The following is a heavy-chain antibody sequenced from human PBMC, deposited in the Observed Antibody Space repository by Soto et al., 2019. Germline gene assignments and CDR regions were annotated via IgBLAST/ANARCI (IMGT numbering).Heavy chain of an antibody. CDR1: GFTFSNYA. V-gene: IGHV3-23*01. CDR2: TGGGGDDT. Sequence: QPGGSLRLSCAASGFTFSNYAMNWVRQAPGKGLEWVSSTGGGGDDTYYADSVTGRFTISRDNAKNSVYLDMNSLSAEDTAVYYCARESEDLTSNFDYWGQGTLVTVSS. J-gene: IGHJ4*02. CDR3: ARESEDLTSNFDY.